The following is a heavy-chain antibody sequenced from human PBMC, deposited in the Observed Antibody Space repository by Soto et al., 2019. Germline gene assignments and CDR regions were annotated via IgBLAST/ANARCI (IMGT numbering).Heavy chain of an antibody. CDR3: ARVKRFLEWLYEPADY. J-gene: IGHJ4*02. V-gene: IGHV1-18*01. CDR1: GYTFTSYG. CDR2: ISAYNGNT. D-gene: IGHD3-3*01. Sequence: ASVKVSCKASGYTFTSYGISWVRQAPGQGLEWMGWISAYNGNTNYAQKLQGRVTMTTDTSTSTAYMELRSLRSDDTAVYYCARVKRFLEWLYEPADYWGQGTLVTVSS.